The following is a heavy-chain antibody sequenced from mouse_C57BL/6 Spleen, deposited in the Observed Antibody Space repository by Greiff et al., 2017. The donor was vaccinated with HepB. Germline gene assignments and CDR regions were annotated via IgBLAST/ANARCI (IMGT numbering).Heavy chain of an antibody. V-gene: IGHV1-81*01. CDR3: AISKYYGSSVNAMDY. J-gene: IGHJ4*01. CDR2: IYPRSGNT. Sequence: QVQLQQSGAELARPGASVKLSCKASGYTFTSYGISWVKQRTGQGLEWIGEIYPRSGNTYYNEKFKGKATLTADKSSSTAYMELRILTSEDSAVYFCAISKYYGSSVNAMDYWGQGTSVTVSS. CDR1: GYTFTSYG. D-gene: IGHD1-1*01.